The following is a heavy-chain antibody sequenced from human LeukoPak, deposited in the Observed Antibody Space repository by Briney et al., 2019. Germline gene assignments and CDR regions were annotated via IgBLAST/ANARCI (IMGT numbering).Heavy chain of an antibody. CDR2: IYYSGST. CDR1: GGSISSSSYY. D-gene: IGHD3-22*01. V-gene: IGHV4-39*01. Sequence: ASETLSLTCTVSGGSISSSSYYWGWIRQPPGKGLERIGSIYYSGSTYYNPSLKSRVTISVDTSKNQFSLKLSSVTAADTAVYYCARQSRSSSYPRYFDYWGQGTLVTVSS. CDR3: ARQSRSSSYPRYFDY. J-gene: IGHJ4*02.